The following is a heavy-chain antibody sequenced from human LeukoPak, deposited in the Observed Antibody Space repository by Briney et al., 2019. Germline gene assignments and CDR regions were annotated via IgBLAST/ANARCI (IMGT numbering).Heavy chain of an antibody. CDR2: ISHDGSNK. CDR3: ARDSSSWQDYYYGMDV. V-gene: IGHV3-30*04. D-gene: IGHD6-13*01. J-gene: IGHJ6*02. CDR1: GFTFSSYA. Sequence: GGSLRLSCAASGFTFSSYAMHWVRQAPGKGLEWVAVISHDGSNKYYADYVKGRFTISRDNSKNTLYLQMNSLRAEDTAVYYCARDSSSWQDYYYGMDVWGQGTTVTVSS.